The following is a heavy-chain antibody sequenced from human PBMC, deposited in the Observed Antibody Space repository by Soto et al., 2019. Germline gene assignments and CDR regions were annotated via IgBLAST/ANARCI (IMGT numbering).Heavy chain of an antibody. Sequence: GGSLRLSCAASGFTFSSYAMSWVRQAPGKGLEWVSAISGSGDATYYAGSVRGRFTISRDNSKNTLYLQVNSLRADDTAVYYCAKSPYCSSTSCPFPFDYWGQGALVTVSS. CDR1: GFTFSSYA. D-gene: IGHD2-2*01. CDR3: AKSPYCSSTSCPFPFDY. J-gene: IGHJ4*02. CDR2: ISGSGDAT. V-gene: IGHV3-23*01.